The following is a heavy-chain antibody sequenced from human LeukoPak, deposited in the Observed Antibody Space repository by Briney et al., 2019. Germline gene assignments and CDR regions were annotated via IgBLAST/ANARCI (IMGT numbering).Heavy chain of an antibody. Sequence: SETLSLTCTVSGGSISGYYWSWIRQPPGKGLEWVGYIYSSAYTNYNPSLKSRVTISVDTSKNQFSLRLISVTAADTAVYYCARDGIKSGAFDIWGQGTMVTVSS. CDR3: ARDGIKSGAFDI. V-gene: IGHV4-59*01. CDR2: IYSSAYT. CDR1: GGSISGYY. D-gene: IGHD1-26*01. J-gene: IGHJ3*02.